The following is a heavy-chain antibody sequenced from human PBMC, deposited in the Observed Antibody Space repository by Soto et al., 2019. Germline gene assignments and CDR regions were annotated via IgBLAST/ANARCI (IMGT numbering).Heavy chain of an antibody. CDR1: GFTFSSYA. CDR3: AKDTRYGDYVRWFDS. D-gene: IGHD4-17*01. V-gene: IGHV3-23*01. J-gene: IGHJ5*01. Sequence: EVHLLESGGGLVQPGDSLRLSCTASGFTFSSYAMTWVRQAPGRGLEGVSGITGSGGRTYYADSVKGRFASSRDNSKSTLYRQKNSLRAEDTAVYYCAKDTRYGDYVRWFDSGGQGTLVTVSA. CDR2: ITGSGGRT.